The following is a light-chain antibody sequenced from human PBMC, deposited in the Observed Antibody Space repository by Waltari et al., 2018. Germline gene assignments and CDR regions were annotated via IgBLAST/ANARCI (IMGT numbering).Light chain of an antibody. CDR2: WAS. Sequence: DIVMTQSPDSLAVSLGERATIHCKSTQSVLYSSNNKNYLAWYQQKPVQPPKLLIYWASFRESGVPDRFSGSGSATDFTLTISSLQAEDVAVYYCQQYNSTPYTFGQGTKLEIK. V-gene: IGKV4-1*01. CDR3: QQYNSTPYT. CDR1: QSVLYSSNNKNY. J-gene: IGKJ2*01.